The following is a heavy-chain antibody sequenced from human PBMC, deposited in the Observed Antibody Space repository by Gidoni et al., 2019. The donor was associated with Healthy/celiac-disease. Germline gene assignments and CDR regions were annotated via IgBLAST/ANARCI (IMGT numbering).Heavy chain of an antibody. Sequence: EVQLLESGGGLVQPGGYLRLSCAASGFTFTSYAMSWVRQAPGKGLGWVSAISGSGGSTYYADSVKGRFTIARDNSKNTLYLQMNSLRAEDTAVYYCAKTFTYYYDSSGYASFDYWGQGTLVTVSS. V-gene: IGHV3-23*01. CDR3: AKTFTYYYDSSGYASFDY. D-gene: IGHD3-22*01. J-gene: IGHJ4*02. CDR2: ISGSGGST. CDR1: GFTFTSYA.